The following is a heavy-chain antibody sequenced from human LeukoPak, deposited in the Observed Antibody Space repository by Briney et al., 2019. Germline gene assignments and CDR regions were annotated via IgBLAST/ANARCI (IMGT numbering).Heavy chain of an antibody. J-gene: IGHJ6*03. CDR1: GFKFSDAW. D-gene: IGHD1-26*01. CDR3: TWIKADVGFSYFFMDV. Sequence: PGGSLRLSCATSGFKFSDAWVSWVRQAPGKGLEWVGRIKSKGSGGTTEYAAPVRGRFIISRDDSQNTVFLQMNSLQTEDTGVYFCTWIKADVGFSYFFMDVWGKGTTVIVSS. CDR2: IKSKGSGGTT. V-gene: IGHV3-15*01.